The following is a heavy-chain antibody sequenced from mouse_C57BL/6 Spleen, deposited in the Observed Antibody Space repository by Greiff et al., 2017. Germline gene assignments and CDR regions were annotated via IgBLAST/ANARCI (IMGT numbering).Heavy chain of an antibody. CDR1: GYTFTSYW. CDR3: RTYSNFFDY. V-gene: IGHV1-64*01. Sequence: QVHVKQPGAELVKPGASVKLSCKASGYTFTSYWMHWVKQRPGQGLEWIGMIHPNSGSTNYNEKFKSKATLTVDKSSSTAYMQLSSLTSEDSAVYYCRTYSNFFDYWGQGTTLTVSS. CDR2: IHPNSGST. J-gene: IGHJ2*01. D-gene: IGHD2-5*01.